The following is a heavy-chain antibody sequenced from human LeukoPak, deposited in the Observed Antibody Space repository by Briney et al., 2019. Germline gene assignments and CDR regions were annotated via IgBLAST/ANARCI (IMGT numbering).Heavy chain of an antibody. CDR3: ARYGSGKRRIAAAGTLDY. Sequence: ASVKVSCKVSGYTLTELSMHWVRQAPGKGLEWMGGFDPEDGETIYAQKFQGRVTMTEDTSTDTAYMELSSLRSEDTAVYYCARYGSGKRRIAAAGTLDYWGQGTLVTVSS. CDR1: GYTLTELS. CDR2: FDPEDGET. V-gene: IGHV1-24*01. J-gene: IGHJ4*02. D-gene: IGHD6-13*01.